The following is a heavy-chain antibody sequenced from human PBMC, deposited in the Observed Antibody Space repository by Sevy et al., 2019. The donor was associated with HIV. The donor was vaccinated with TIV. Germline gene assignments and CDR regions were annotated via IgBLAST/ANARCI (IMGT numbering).Heavy chain of an antibody. CDR3: ARARHGGGFWSGYYVDLQDYYYGMDV. J-gene: IGHJ6*02. Sequence: GGSLRLSCAASGFTFSSYAMHWVRQAPGKGLEWVAVISYDGSNKYSADSVKGRFTISRDNSKNTLYLQMNSLRAEDTAVYYCARARHGGGFWSGYYVDLQDYYYGMDVWGQGTTVTVSS. CDR2: ISYDGSNK. V-gene: IGHV3-30-3*01. CDR1: GFTFSSYA. D-gene: IGHD3-3*01.